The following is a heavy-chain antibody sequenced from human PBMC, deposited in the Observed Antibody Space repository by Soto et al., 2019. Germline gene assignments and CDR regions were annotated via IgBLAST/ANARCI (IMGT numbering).Heavy chain of an antibody. V-gene: IGHV3-74*01. CDR1: GFTFSTYW. D-gene: IGHD2-2*01. CDR2: ISTDGSST. Sequence: EVQLVESGGGFVQPGGSLRLSCAATGFTFSTYWMHWVRQGPGKGLVWVSRISTDGSSTTYADSVKGRFTISRDNAKNTLYLQMNSLRAEDTAVYYCARATGSNHPFDYWGQGSLVTVSS. J-gene: IGHJ4*02. CDR3: ARATGSNHPFDY.